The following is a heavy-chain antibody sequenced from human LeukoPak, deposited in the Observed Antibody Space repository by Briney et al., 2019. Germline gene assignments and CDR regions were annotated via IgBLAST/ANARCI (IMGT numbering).Heavy chain of an antibody. J-gene: IGHJ4*02. CDR2: ISSSGSTI. CDR3: ARVGAYDSSGYYQKDFDY. V-gene: IGHV3-48*03. D-gene: IGHD3-22*01. CDR1: GFTFSSYE. Sequence: GGSLRLSCAASGFTFSSYEMNWVRQAPGKGLEWVSYISSSGSTIYYADSVKGRFTISRDNAKNSLYLQMNSLRAEDTAVYYCARVGAYDSSGYYQKDFDYWGQGTLVTVSS.